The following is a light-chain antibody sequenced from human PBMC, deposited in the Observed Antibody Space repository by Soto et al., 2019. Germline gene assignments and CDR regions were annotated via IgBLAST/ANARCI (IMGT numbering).Light chain of an antibody. CDR3: QQRSNWPPYT. CDR1: QSVSSY. Sequence: EIVLTQSPATLSLSPGERATLSCRASQSVSSYLAWYQQKPGQAPRLLIYDASNRATGIPARFSGSGSGTDFTLTISTPEPEDFADDYCQQRSNWPPYTFGQGTKLEIK. CDR2: DAS. V-gene: IGKV3-11*01. J-gene: IGKJ2*01.